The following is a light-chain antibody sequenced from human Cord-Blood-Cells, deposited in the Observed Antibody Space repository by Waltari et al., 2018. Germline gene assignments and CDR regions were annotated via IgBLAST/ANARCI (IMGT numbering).Light chain of an antibody. CDR1: SLRRYY. CDR3: NSRDSSGNHVV. J-gene: IGLJ2*01. V-gene: IGLV3-19*01. Sequence: SSELTQDPAVSVALGQTVRITCQGASLRRYYASWYQQKQGPAPLLFSYGKNTRPSVIPDRFSGSSSANTASLTITGAQAEDEADYYCNSRDSSGNHVVFGGGTKLTVL. CDR2: GKN.